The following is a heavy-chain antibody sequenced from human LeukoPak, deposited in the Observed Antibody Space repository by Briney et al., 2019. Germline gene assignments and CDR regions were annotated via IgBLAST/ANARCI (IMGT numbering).Heavy chain of an antibody. V-gene: IGHV3-21*04. CDR2: ISSISDYI. Sequence: PGGSLRLSYAASGFTFSSYSMNWVRQAPGKGLGWVSSISSISDYIYYADSVRGRFTISRDNARNSLYLQMNSLRAEDTAVYYCARGSDGYDFWSGYPGLKKFNWFDPWGQGTLVTVSS. CDR3: ARGSDGYDFWSGYPGLKKFNWFDP. CDR1: GFTFSSYS. D-gene: IGHD3-3*01. J-gene: IGHJ5*02.